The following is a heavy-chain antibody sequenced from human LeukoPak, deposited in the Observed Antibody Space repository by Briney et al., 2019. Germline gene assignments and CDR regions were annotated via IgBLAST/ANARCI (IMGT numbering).Heavy chain of an antibody. D-gene: IGHD5/OR15-5a*01. CDR2: ISGSGGST. Sequence: GGSLRLSCAASGFTFSSYAMSWVRQAPGKGLEWVSAISGSGGSTYYADSVKGRFTISRDNSKNTLYLQMNSLRAEDTAMYYCARENLESTVPIQYWGQGTLVTVSS. CDR1: GFTFSSYA. V-gene: IGHV3-23*01. J-gene: IGHJ4*02. CDR3: ARENLESTVPIQY.